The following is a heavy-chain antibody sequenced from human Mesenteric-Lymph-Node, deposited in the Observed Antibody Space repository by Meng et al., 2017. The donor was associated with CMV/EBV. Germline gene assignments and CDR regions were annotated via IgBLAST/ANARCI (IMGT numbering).Heavy chain of an antibody. J-gene: IGHJ5*02. V-gene: IGHV4-61*01. CDR2: IYYSGSP. CDR3: ARGWGWFDP. CDR1: GGCVSSGNFF. D-gene: IGHD1-26*01. Sequence: PTTILSGGCVSSGNFFCTWFRQPPVKGLEWIGYIYYSGSPSYNPSLESRVTISIDTSKNQLSLRLTSVTTADTAVYYCARGWGWFDPWGQGTLVTVSS.